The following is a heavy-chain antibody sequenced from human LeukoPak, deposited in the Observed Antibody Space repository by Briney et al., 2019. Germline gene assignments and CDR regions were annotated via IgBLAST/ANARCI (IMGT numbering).Heavy chain of an antibody. D-gene: IGHD3-22*01. CDR2: INPNSGGT. CDR1: GYTFTSYD. Sequence: GASVKVSCKASGYTFTSYDINWVRQATGQGLEWMGWINPNSGGTNTAQRFQGRVTMTRDTSISTAYMELSSLRSDDTAVYYCARVKNYYDSSGYLYYFDTWGQGTLVTVSS. V-gene: IGHV1-2*02. CDR3: ARVKNYYDSSGYLYYFDT. J-gene: IGHJ4*02.